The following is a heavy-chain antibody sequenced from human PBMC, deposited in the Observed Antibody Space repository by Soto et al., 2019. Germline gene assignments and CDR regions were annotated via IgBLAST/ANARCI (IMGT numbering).Heavy chain of an antibody. J-gene: IGHJ4*02. CDR2: IYYSGST. CDR3: ARSAVAITSVGYFDY. CDR1: GYSISSSNW. Sequence: PXXTLSLAFAVSGYSISSSNWWGWIRQPPGKGLEWIGYIYYSGSTYYNPSLKSRVTMSVDTSKNQFSLKLSSVTAADTAVYYCARSAVAITSVGYFDYWGQGTLVTVSS. D-gene: IGHD3-22*01. V-gene: IGHV4-28*01.